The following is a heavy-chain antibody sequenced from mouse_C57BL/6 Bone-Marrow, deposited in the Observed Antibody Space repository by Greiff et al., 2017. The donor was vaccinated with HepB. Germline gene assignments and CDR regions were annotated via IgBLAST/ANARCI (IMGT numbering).Heavy chain of an antibody. V-gene: IGHV5-17*01. D-gene: IGHD1-1*01. Sequence: VQLQQSGGGLVKPGGSLKLSCAASGFTFSDYGMHWVRQAPEKGLEWVAYISSGSSTIYYADTVKGRFTISRDNAKNTLFLQMTSLRSEDTAMYYCARGATVVATGDYWGQGTTLTVSS. CDR2: ISSGSSTI. CDR1: GFTFSDYG. J-gene: IGHJ2*01. CDR3: ARGATVVATGDY.